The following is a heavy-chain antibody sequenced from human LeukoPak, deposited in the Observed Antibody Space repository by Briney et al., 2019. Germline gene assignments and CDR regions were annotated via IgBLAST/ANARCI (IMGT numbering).Heavy chain of an antibody. D-gene: IGHD6-19*01. CDR1: GGSISSSSYY. CDR3: ARDYSSGWYGGIDY. V-gene: IGHV4-39*01. CDR2: IYYSGST. J-gene: IGHJ4*02. Sequence: PSETLSLTCTVSGGSISSSSYYWGWIRQPPGKGLEWIGSIYYSGSTYYNPSLESRVTISVDTSKNQFSLKLSSVTAADTAVYYCARDYSSGWYGGIDYWGQGTLVTVSS.